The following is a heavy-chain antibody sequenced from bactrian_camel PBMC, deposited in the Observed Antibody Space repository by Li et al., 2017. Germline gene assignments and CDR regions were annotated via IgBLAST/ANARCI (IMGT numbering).Heavy chain of an antibody. CDR3: AAALVARGDLCSARASFAY. CDR1: GNSPRRC. CDR2: IHTDDRYT. Sequence: VQLVESGGDSVQEGGSLILSCAASGNSPRRCMGWIHQAPGLGREAVAIIHTDDRYTYLADSVKDRFTISQDNAKNVVYLRIASLKPEDSGMYYCAAALVARGDLCSARASFAYWGQGTQVTVS. D-gene: IGHD1*01. V-gene: IGHV3S1*01. J-gene: IGHJ6*01.